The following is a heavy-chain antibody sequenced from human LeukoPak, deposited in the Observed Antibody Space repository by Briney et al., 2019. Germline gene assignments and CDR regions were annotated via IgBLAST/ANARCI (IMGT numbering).Heavy chain of an antibody. CDR1: GGSISSSSYY. D-gene: IGHD5-18*01. J-gene: IGHJ4*02. CDR3: ARRTTNTARYF. V-gene: IGHV4-39*01. CDR2: IYYSGSP. Sequence: PSETLSLTCTVSGGSISSSSYYWGWIRQPPGKGREWIGSIYYSGSPYYNPSLKSRVPISVDTSKNQFSLKLSSVTAADTAVYYCARRTTNTARYFWGQGTLVTVSS.